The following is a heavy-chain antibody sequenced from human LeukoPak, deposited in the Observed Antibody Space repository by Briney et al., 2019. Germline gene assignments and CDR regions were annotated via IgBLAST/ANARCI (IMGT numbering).Heavy chain of an antibody. Sequence: GGSLRLSCAASGFIVGHNYMSWFRQAPAKGLEWVSIIYSGGVYSDGTTHYADSVKGRFTISRDSSKNTLYLQMNSLRAEDTAVYYCAKDLTVVAQRAFDIWGQGTMVTVSS. J-gene: IGHJ3*02. D-gene: IGHD4-23*01. CDR3: AKDLTVVAQRAFDI. CDR1: GFIVGHNY. CDR2: IYSGGVYSDGTT. V-gene: IGHV3-66*01.